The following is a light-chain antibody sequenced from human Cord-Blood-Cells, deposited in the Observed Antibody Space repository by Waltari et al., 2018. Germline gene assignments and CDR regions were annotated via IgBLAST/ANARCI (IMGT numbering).Light chain of an antibody. CDR3: QQSYSTPPVT. CDR1: QSISSY. CDR2: AAS. J-gene: IGKJ5*01. Sequence: DIQMTQSPSSLSASVGDRVIITCRASQSISSYLNWYQQKPGKAPKLLIYAASSLQSGVPSRFSGSGSGTDFTLTISSLQPEDFATYYCQQSYSTPPVTFGQGTRLDIK. V-gene: IGKV1-39*01.